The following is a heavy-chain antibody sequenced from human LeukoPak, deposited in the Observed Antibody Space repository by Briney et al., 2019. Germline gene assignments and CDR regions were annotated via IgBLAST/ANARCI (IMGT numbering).Heavy chain of an antibody. J-gene: IGHJ5*02. CDR2: IYHSGST. CDR3: ARRQARDFWSGYPDSNWFDP. V-gene: IGHV4-38-2*01. D-gene: IGHD3-3*01. CDR1: GYSLSSGYY. Sequence: PSETLSLTCAVSGYSLSSGYYWGWIRQPPGKGLEWIGSIYHSGSTYYNPSRKSRVTISVDTSKTQSSLKLSSVTAADTAVYYCARRQARDFWSGYPDSNWFDPWGQGTLVTVSS.